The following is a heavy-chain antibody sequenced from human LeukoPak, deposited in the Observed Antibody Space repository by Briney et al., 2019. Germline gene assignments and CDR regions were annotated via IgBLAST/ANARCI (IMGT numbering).Heavy chain of an antibody. CDR2: INAGNGNT. CDR1: GYTFTSYA. J-gene: IGHJ4*02. V-gene: IGHV1-3*01. D-gene: IGHD3-10*01. Sequence: ASVNVSCKASGYTFTSYALHWVRQAPGQRLEWMGWINAGNGNTKYSQNFQGRVTITRDTSASTAYMELSSLRSEDTAVYYCARVYYGSGSYSHFDYWGQGTLVTVSS. CDR3: ARVYYGSGSYSHFDY.